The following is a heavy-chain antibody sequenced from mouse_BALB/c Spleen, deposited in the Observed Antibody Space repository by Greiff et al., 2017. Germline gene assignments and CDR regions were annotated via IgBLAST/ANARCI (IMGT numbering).Heavy chain of an antibody. V-gene: IGHV5-6-3*01. CDR1: GFTFSSYG. CDR3: AREGSGFAY. CDR2: INSNGGST. Sequence: EVQVVESGGGLVQPGGSLKLSCAASGFTFSSYGMSWVRQTPDKRLELVATINSNGGSTYYPDSVKGRFTISRDNAKNTLYLQMSSLKSEDTAMYYCAREGSGFAYWGQGTLVTVSA. J-gene: IGHJ3*01. D-gene: IGHD3-1*01.